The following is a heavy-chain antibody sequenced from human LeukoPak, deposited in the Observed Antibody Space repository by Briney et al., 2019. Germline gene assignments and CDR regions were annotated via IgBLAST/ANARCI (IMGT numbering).Heavy chain of an antibody. CDR2: INPNSGDT. CDR3: ARRFYYAMDV. J-gene: IGHJ6*02. V-gene: IGHV1-2*02. CDR1: GYSLTGYF. D-gene: IGHD3-16*01. Sequence: ASVKVSCKASGYSLTGYFMQCVRQAPGQGLEWMGWINPNSGDTNYAQKFQGRVTMTRDTSISTAYMELSRLRSDDAAVYYCARRFYYAMDVWGQGTTVTVPS.